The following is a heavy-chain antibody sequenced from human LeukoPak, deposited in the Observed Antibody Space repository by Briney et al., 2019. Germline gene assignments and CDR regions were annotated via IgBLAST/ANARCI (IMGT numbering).Heavy chain of an antibody. CDR1: GTSISPYY. CDR3: AREVGDSDSDNWFDP. CDR2: IYYSGST. J-gene: IGHJ5*02. D-gene: IGHD2-21*02. Sequence: SETLSLTCAVSGTSISPYYWSWIRQPPGKGLEWIGYIYYSGSTNYNPSLKSRVTISIDTSENQVSLILRSVTAADTAVYYCAREVGDSDSDNWFDPWGQGTLVTVSS. V-gene: IGHV4-59*01.